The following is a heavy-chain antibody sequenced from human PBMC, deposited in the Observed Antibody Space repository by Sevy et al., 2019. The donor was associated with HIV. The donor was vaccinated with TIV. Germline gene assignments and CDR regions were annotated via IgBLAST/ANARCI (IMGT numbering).Heavy chain of an antibody. CDR2: ISYDGSNK. CDR1: GFTFSSYA. V-gene: IGHV3-30-3*01. CDR3: ARDYPIYGSGSSLEGGFDY. J-gene: IGHJ4*02. Sequence: GGSLRLSCAASGFTFSSYAMHWVRQAPGKGLEWVAVISYDGSNKYYADSVKGRFTISRDNSKNTLYLQMNSLRAEDTAGYYCARDYPIYGSGSSLEGGFDYWGQGTLVTVSS. D-gene: IGHD3-10*01.